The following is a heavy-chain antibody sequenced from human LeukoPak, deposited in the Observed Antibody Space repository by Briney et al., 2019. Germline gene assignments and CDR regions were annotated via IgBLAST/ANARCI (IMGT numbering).Heavy chain of an antibody. CDR3: TKVRSGSSSWALRVFDY. V-gene: IGHV3-23*01. J-gene: IGHJ4*02. Sequence: PGGPLRLSCAPSGFTFNSYAMSWVRQAPGGGLEGVSTISPAGGTTYYAHSMKGPFTISRDNSKSPLYLQMNSLRLEDTGLYYRTKVRSGSSSWALRVFDYWRQEARVTLPT. CDR1: GFTFNSYA. D-gene: IGHD6-13*01. CDR2: ISPAGGTT.